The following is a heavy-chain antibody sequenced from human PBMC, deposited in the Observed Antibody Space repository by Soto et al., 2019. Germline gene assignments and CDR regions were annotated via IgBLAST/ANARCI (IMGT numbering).Heavy chain of an antibody. CDR3: AHRVLRTVFGLVTTTAIYFDF. V-gene: IGHV2-5*02. J-gene: IGHJ4*02. CDR1: GFSLTTSGVG. Sequence: QITLNESGPTQVKPRQTLTLTCTFSGFSLTTSGVGVGWIRQSPGKAPEWLALIYWDGDKRYSPSLKSRLTITKDPSKIQVVLTMADLDPADIATYSCAHRVLRTVFGLVTTTAIYFDFWGQGTPVAVSS. D-gene: IGHD3-3*01. CDR2: IYWDGDK.